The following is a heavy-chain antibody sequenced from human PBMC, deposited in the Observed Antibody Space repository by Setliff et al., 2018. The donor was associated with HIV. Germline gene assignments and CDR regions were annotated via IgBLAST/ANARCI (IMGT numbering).Heavy chain of an antibody. CDR1: GGSISSYY. D-gene: IGHD3-22*01. Sequence: PSETLSLTCTVSGGSISSYYWCWIRQPPGKGLEWIGYIYYSGSTNYNPSLKSRVTISVDTSKNQFSLKLSSVTAADTAVYYCARGGGFWYYDSSGYGGRLYYYYGMDVWGQGTTVTVSS. CDR2: IYYSGST. V-gene: IGHV4-59*01. CDR3: ARGGGFWYYDSSGYGGRLYYYYGMDV. J-gene: IGHJ6*02.